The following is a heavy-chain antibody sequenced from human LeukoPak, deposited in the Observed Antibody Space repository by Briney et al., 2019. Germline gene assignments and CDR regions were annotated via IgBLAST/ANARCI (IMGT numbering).Heavy chain of an antibody. CDR3: ARDGELSLD. D-gene: IGHD3-16*01. J-gene: IGHJ4*02. CDR2: INPNSGGT. CDR1: GYTFTSDG. V-gene: IGHV1-2*06. Sequence: ASVKVSCKASGYTFTSDGISWVRQAPGQGLEWMGRINPNSGGTNYAQKFQGRVTMTRDTSISTAYMELSRLRSDDTAVYYCARDGELSLDWGQGTLVTVSS.